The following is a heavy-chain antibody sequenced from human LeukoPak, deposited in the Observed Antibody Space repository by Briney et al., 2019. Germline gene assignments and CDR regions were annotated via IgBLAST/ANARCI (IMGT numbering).Heavy chain of an antibody. D-gene: IGHD6-19*01. CDR1: GFTFSTFS. CDR3: AGHRLIAVAGTSPDYYYYMDV. J-gene: IGHJ6*03. CDR2: ISSSSTSI. V-gene: IGHV3-48*01. Sequence: GGSLRLSCAASGFTFSTFSMNWVRQAPGKGLEWVSLISSSSTSIYYADSVKGRFTISRDNAKNSLFLQMNSLRAEDTAVYYCAGHRLIAVAGTSPDYYYYMDVWGKGTTVTVSS.